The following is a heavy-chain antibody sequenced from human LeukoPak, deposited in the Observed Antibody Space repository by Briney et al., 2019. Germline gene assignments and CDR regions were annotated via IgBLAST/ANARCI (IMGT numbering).Heavy chain of an antibody. CDR3: ARDHHTSYYDFWSGYWFGMDV. J-gene: IGHJ6*02. D-gene: IGHD3-3*01. Sequence: GGSLRLSCAASGFTFSSYGMHWVRQAPGKGLEWVAVISYDGSNKYYADSVKGRFTISRDNSKNTLYLQMNSLRAEDTAVYYCARDHHTSYYDFWSGYWFGMDVWGQGTTVTVSS. CDR1: GFTFSSYG. V-gene: IGHV3-30*03. CDR2: ISYDGSNK.